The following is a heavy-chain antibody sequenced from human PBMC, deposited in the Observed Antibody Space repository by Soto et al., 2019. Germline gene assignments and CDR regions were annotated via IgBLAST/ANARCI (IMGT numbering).Heavy chain of an antibody. CDR3: AREIERLLGC. CDR1: GFTFNSYA. D-gene: IGHD3-3*01. Sequence: QVQLVESGGGVVKPGRSLRLSCVASGFTFNSYAMHWVRQAPGKGLEWVAVISYDGSNKYYADSVKGRFTISRDNSKNTLYLQMNSLRAEDTAVYYCAREIERLLGCWGQGTLVTVSS. CDR2: ISYDGSNK. J-gene: IGHJ4*02. V-gene: IGHV3-30-3*01.